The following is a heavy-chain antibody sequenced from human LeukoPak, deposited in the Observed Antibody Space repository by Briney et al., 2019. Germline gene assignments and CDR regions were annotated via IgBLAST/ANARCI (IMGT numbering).Heavy chain of an antibody. CDR3: MKEPPRAKYDNGDHRDY. CDR1: GFSFSGAW. J-gene: IGHJ4*02. V-gene: IGHV3-15*01. D-gene: IGHD4/OR15-4a*01. CDR2: IKTKLDGETV. Sequence: GGSLRLSCAASGFSFSGAWMSWVRQAPGKGPKWIGRIKTKLDGETVDYAKSVKGRFIISRDDSKNTLFLQMISLKIEDTAVYYCMKEPPRAKYDNGDHRDYWGQGVLVTVSS.